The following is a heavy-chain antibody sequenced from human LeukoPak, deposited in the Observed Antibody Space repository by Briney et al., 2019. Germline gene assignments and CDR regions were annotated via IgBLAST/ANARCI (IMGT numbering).Heavy chain of an antibody. CDR1: GYTFIDYY. J-gene: IGHJ4*02. CDR2: INPNSGGT. CDR3: ARVYGDHYGSGVIDY. D-gene: IGHD3-10*01. Sequence: GASVKVSCKASGYTFIDYYMHWLRQAPGQGLEGMGWINPNSGGTNYAQRIQSRVTMTRDTSSSTAYMELSRLRSDDTAVYYCARVYGDHYGSGVIDYWGQGTLVTVSS. V-gene: IGHV1-2*02.